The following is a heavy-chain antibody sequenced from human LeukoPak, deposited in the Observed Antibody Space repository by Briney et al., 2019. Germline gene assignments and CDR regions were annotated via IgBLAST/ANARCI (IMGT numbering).Heavy chain of an antibody. CDR2: ISSSGSTI. J-gene: IGHJ4*02. Sequence: GGSLRLSCAASGFTFSDYYMSWIRQAPGKGLEWVSYISSSGSTIYYADSVKGRFTISRDNAKSSLYLQMNSLRAEDTAVYYCARDPTEMATAYFDYWGQGTLVTVSS. CDR1: GFTFSDYY. CDR3: ARDPTEMATAYFDY. D-gene: IGHD5-24*01. V-gene: IGHV3-11*04.